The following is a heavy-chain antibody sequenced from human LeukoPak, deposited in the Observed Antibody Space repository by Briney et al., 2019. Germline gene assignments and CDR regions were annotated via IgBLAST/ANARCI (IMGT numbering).Heavy chain of an antibody. V-gene: IGHV1-2*02. J-gene: IGHJ4*02. Sequence: ASVKVSCKASGYTFTGYYMHWVRQAPGQGLEWMGWINPNSGGTSFAQKFQDRVTVTRDTSISTAYMELSRLRSDDTAVYYCARDRGYSYARYYFDYWGQGTLVTVSS. CDR3: ARDRGYSYARYYFDY. CDR2: INPNSGGT. D-gene: IGHD5-18*01. CDR1: GYTFTGYY.